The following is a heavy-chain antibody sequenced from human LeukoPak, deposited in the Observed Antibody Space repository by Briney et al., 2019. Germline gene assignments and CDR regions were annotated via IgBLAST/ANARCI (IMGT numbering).Heavy chain of an antibody. CDR2: INPNSGGT. Sequence: ASVKLSCKSSGYSFTGYYMHWVRQAPGQGLEWMGRINPNSGGTNYAQKLHDRATMTRDTSISTAYMELRRLRSDDTAVYYCARTEDYWGQGTLVTVSS. CDR1: GYSFTGYY. V-gene: IGHV1-2*06. CDR3: ARTEDY. J-gene: IGHJ4*02.